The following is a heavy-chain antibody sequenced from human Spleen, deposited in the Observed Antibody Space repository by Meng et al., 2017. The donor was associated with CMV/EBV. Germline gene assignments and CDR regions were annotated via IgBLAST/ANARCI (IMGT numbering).Heavy chain of an antibody. CDR1: AYTFTDYC. Sequence: CKASAYTFTDYCMHWVRQAPGQGLEWMGWIDPNSGGTNYAQKFQGRVTMTRDTSISTAYMELNRLRSDDTAIYYCAKKKWLQSYFDYWGQGTLVTVSS. CDR2: IDPNSGGT. J-gene: IGHJ4*02. CDR3: AKKKWLQSYFDY. V-gene: IGHV1-2*02. D-gene: IGHD5-24*01.